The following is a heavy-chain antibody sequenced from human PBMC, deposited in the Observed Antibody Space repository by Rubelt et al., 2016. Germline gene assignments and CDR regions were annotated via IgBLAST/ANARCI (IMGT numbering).Heavy chain of an antibody. CDR1: GYTFTSYG. J-gene: IGHJ3*02. CDR2: ISAYDGNT. V-gene: IGHV1-18*01. CDR3: ARDQLALYAFDI. Sequence: QVQLVQSGAEVKKPGASVKVSCKASGYTFTSYGISWVRQAPGQGLEWMGWISAYDGNTNYAQKRQGRGTMTTDTSTSTAYMELRSLRSDDTAVYCCARDQLALYAFDIWGQGTMVTVSS. D-gene: IGHD1-1*01.